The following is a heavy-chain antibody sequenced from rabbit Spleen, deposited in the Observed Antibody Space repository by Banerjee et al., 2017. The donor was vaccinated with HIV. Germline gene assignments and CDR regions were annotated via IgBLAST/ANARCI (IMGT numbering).Heavy chain of an antibody. CDR3: ARGPGGGLDNYIDYFNL. D-gene: IGHD1-1*01. CDR1: GFTLSSYW. Sequence: QSLEESGGDLVKPEGSLTLTCTASGFTLSSYWMCWVRQAPAKGLDWIACIYGGSGGSTYYASWAKGRFTISKTSSTTVTLQMTSLTAADTATYFCARGPGGGLDNYIDYFNLWGQGTLVTVS. J-gene: IGHJ4*01. CDR2: IYGGSGGST. V-gene: IGHV1S40*01.